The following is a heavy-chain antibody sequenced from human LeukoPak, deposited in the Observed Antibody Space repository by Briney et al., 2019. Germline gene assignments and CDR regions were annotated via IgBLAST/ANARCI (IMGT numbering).Heavy chain of an antibody. D-gene: IGHD2-21*01. J-gene: IGHJ3*02. V-gene: IGHV3-21*01. CDR1: GFTFSSYI. CDR2: ISNSSSYI. CDR3: ARVQGVINAFDI. Sequence: GGSLRLPCTASGFTFSSYIMIWVRQAPGKGLECVSSISNSSSYIYYAHSVKGRFTISTDNAKNSIYLRMNSQTTEHTAVSVCARVQGVINAFDIWGQGTMVTVSS.